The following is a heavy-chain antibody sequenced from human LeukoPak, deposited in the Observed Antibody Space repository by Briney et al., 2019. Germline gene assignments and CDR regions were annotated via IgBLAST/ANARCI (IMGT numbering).Heavy chain of an antibody. J-gene: IGHJ4*02. Sequence: GRSLRLSCAASGFTFSSYSMNWVRQAQGRGMEWVSSISRSIRTIFYADSGKGRFTISRENAKNSRYLQRNSLRAEDTAVYYCARAVGYYWGQGNLGTVSS. CDR1: GFTFSSYS. CDR2: ISRSIRTI. V-gene: IGHV3-48*01. D-gene: IGHD2-15*01. CDR3: ARAVGYY.